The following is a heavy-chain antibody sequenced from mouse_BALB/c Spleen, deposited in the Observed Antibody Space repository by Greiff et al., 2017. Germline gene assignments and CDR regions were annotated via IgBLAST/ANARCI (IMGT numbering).Heavy chain of an antibody. V-gene: IGHV14-3*02. CDR1: GFNITDYY. D-gene: IGHD1-1*01. CDR2: IDPANGNT. Sequence: EVQLQQSGAELVRSGASVKLSCTASGFNITDYYMHWVKQRPEQGLEWIGRIDPANGNTKYDPKFQGKATITADTSSNTAYLQLSSLTSEDTAVYYCARSDYYGLDYWGQGTTLTVSS. J-gene: IGHJ2*01. CDR3: ARSDYYGLDY.